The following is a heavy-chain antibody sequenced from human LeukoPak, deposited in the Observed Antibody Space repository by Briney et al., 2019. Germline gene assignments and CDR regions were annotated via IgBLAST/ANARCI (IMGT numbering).Heavy chain of an antibody. CDR2: TYYRSKWYN. D-gene: IGHD3-10*01. V-gene: IGHV6-1*01. CDR3: ARDRAVLWFGDPHPFDY. J-gene: IGHJ4*02. CDR1: GDSVSSNSAA. Sequence: QALSLTCAISGDSVSSNSAAWNWIRQSPSRGLEWLGRTYYRSKWYNDYAVSVKSRITINPDTSKNQFSLQLNSVTPEDTAVYYCARDRAVLWFGDPHPFDYWGQGTLVTVSS.